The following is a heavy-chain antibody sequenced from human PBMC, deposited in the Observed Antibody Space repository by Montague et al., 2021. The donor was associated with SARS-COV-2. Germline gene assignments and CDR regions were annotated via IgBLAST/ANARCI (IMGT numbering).Heavy chain of an antibody. CDR2: INHTGST. V-gene: IGHV4-34*01. Sequence: SETLSLTCAVSGGSFSSYYWSWIRQPPGKGLEWIAEINHTGSTNYNPSLKSRVTMSVDTSKNQFSLKLNSVTVADTAVYFCARPAYCCADCFSGWEFFFDAWGQGTLVTVSS. CDR3: ARPAYCCADCFSGWEFFFDA. CDR1: GGSFSSYY. D-gene: IGHD2-21*02. J-gene: IGHJ4*02.